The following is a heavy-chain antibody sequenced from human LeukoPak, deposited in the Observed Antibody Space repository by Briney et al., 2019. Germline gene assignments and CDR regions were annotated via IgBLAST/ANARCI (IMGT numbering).Heavy chain of an antibody. CDR1: GFTFSSYW. J-gene: IGHJ1*01. V-gene: IGHV3-7*04. D-gene: IGHD3-22*01. CDR2: IKQDGSEK. CDR3: AKDTYYYDSSAYGEYFQH. Sequence: PGGSLRLSCAASGFTFSSYWMSWVRQAPGKGLEWVANIKQDGSEKYYVDSVKGRFTISRDNAKNSLYLQMNSLRAEDTAVYYCAKDTYYYDSSAYGEYFQHWGQGTLVTVSS.